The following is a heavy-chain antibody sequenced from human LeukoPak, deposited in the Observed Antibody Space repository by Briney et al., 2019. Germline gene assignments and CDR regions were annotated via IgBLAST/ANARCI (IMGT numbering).Heavy chain of an antibody. CDR3: AGSSSWYRGYFDY. D-gene: IGHD6-13*01. V-gene: IGHV3-30*04. CDR2: ISYDGSNK. Sequence: GGSLRLSCAVSGFTFSSYAMHWVRQAPGKGLEWVAVISYDGSNKYYADSVKGRFTISRDNSKNTLYLQMNSLRAEDTAVYYCAGSSSWYRGYFDYWGQGTLVTVSS. CDR1: GFTFSSYA. J-gene: IGHJ4*02.